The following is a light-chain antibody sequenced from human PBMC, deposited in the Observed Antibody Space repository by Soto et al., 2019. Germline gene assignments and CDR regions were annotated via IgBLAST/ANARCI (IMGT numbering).Light chain of an antibody. J-gene: IGLJ2*01. Sequence: QSALTQPAAVSGSPGQSITISCTGTSSDVGGYNYVSWYQQHPGKAPKLMIYDVSNRPSGVSNRFYGYKSGNTASLTISGLQAEDESDYYCSSYTSSSTYVVFGGGTKVTVL. V-gene: IGLV2-14*01. CDR2: DVS. CDR1: SSDVGGYNY. CDR3: SSYTSSSTYVV.